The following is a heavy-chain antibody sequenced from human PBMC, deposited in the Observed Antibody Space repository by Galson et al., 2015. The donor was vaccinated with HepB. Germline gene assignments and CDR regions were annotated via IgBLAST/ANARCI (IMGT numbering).Heavy chain of an antibody. V-gene: IGHV3-11*06. CDR2: ISSSSSYT. CDR1: GFTFSDYY. J-gene: IGHJ6*02. CDR3: ARGRSSGWYGSYYGMDV. D-gene: IGHD6-19*01. Sequence: SLRLSCAASGFTFSDYYMSWIRQAPGKGLEWVSYISSSSSYTNYADSVKGRFTISRDSAKNSLYLQMNSLRAEDTAVYYCARGRSSGWYGSYYGMDVWGQGTTVTVSS.